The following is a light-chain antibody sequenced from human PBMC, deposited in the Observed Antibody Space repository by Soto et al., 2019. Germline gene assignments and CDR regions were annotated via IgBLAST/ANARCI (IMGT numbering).Light chain of an antibody. V-gene: IGKV3-20*01. CDR2: GAS. J-gene: IGKJ2*01. CDR1: QSVSSTY. Sequence: EIVLTQSPGTLSLSPGERATLSCRASQSVSSTYLAWYQQNPGQAPRLLIYGASSRATGIPDRFSGSGSGTDFTLTISTPEPEDWAVYFCQQYGSSSYTCGQGTKLEIK. CDR3: QQYGSSSYT.